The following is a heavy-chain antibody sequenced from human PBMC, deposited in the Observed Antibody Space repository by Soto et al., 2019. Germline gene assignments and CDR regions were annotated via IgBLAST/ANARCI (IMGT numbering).Heavy chain of an antibody. CDR2: IWYDGSNK. Sequence: GGSLRLSCAASGFTFSSYGMHWVRQAPGKGLEWVAVIWYDGSNKYYADSVKGRFTISRDNSKNTLYLQMNSLRAEDTAVYYCARAKLIGTTLYDILYAFDIWAQGTMVTVSS. V-gene: IGHV3-33*01. J-gene: IGHJ3*02. CDR3: ARAKLIGTTLYDILYAFDI. D-gene: IGHD1-20*01. CDR1: GFTFSSYG.